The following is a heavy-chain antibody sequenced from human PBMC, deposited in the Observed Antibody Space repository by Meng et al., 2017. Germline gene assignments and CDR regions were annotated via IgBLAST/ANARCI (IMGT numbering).Heavy chain of an antibody. J-gene: IGHJ1*01. CDR1: GGSFSSGNW. Sequence: QMQLQESGPGLVKPSGTLSLPCAVSGGSFSSGNWWGWVRQPPGKGLEWIGEIFHTGNTNYNPSLQSRVSLSIDKSKSQFSLKMISVTAADTAIYYCVNYCSGGKCSPNEKTQHWGQGTLVTVSS. D-gene: IGHD2-15*01. CDR3: VNYCSGGKCSPNEKTQH. V-gene: IGHV4-4*02. CDR2: IFHTGNT.